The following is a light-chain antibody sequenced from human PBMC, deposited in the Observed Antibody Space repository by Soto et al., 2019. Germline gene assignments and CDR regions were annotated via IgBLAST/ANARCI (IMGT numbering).Light chain of an antibody. V-gene: IGKV3-15*01. CDR2: GAS. J-gene: IGKJ1*01. Sequence: EIVMTQSPATLSVSPGERATLSCRASQSVSSNLAWYQQKPGQAPRLLIYGASTRATAIPARCSGSGSGTEFPLTISSLQSEDFAVYYCQQYNNWPQTFGQGTKVEIK. CDR1: QSVSSN. CDR3: QQYNNWPQT.